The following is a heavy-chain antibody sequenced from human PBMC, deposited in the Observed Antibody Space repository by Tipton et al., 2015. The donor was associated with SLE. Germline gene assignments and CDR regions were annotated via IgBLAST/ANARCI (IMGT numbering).Heavy chain of an antibody. D-gene: IGHD3-3*01. CDR2: IATYNHNA. V-gene: IGHV1-18*01. CDR3: RRHIGDNEGFGYFYFMDV. CDR1: GYTFTSYG. J-gene: IGHJ6*03. Sequence: QLVQSGAEVKEPGASVKVSCKASGYTFTSYGINWVRQAPGQGLEWMGWIATYNHNAVYARKLQGRASMTTDTSTNTAYMEVRGLTSDDTAVYYCRRHIGDNEGFGYFYFMDVWGTGTTVTVSS.